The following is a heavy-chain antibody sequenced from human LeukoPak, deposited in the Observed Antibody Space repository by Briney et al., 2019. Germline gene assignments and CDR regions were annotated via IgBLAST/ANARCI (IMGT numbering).Heavy chain of an antibody. J-gene: IGHJ4*02. CDR2: IGTAVDT. V-gene: IGHV3-13*01. Sequence: GGCLRLSCAASGFTFSSYDMRWVRQATGKGLEWVSAIGTAVDTYYPGSVKGRFTISRENAKNSLYLQMNSLRAGDTAVYYCARGAAAAGTMDYWGQGTLVTVSS. CDR1: GFTFSSYD. CDR3: ARGAAAAGTMDY. D-gene: IGHD6-13*01.